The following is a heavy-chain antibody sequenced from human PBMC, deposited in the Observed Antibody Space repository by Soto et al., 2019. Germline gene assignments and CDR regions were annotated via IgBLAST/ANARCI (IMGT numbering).Heavy chain of an antibody. Sequence: QITLKESVPTLVKPTQTLTLTCTFSGFSLSTSGVGVGWIRQPPVKALEWLALIYWDDDKRYSPSLKSRLTITKATSNNQVVLTMTNIDPVDKATSYCAHGITMLRGVIITAFHYWGQGTLVTVSS. V-gene: IGHV2-5*02. J-gene: IGHJ4*02. CDR3: AHGITMLRGVIITAFHY. D-gene: IGHD3-10*01. CDR2: IYWDDDK. CDR1: GFSLSTSGVG.